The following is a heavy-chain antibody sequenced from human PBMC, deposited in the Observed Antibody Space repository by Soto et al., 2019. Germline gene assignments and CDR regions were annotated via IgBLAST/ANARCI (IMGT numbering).Heavy chain of an antibody. Sequence: EVQLLESGGGLVQPGGSLRLSCAASGFTFSSYAMRWVRQAPGKGLEWVSAVSGSGGSTYYADSVKGRFTISRDNSKNTLYLQMNSLGAEDTAVYYCARRGPGASFDYWGQGTLVTVSS. V-gene: IGHV3-23*01. J-gene: IGHJ4*02. CDR3: ARRGPGASFDY. CDR1: GFTFSSYA. D-gene: IGHD2-8*02. CDR2: VSGSGGST.